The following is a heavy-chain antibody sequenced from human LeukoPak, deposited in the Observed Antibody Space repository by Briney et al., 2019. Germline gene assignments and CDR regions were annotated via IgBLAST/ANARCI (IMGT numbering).Heavy chain of an antibody. CDR1: GFTFDDYG. CDR2: IHWNGDTT. D-gene: IGHD2-15*01. J-gene: IGHJ4*02. Sequence: AGGSLRLSCTASGFTFDDYGMNWVRQAPGKGLEWISGIHWNGDTTNYAASVEGRFTISRDNAKNSLYLQMNSLRAEDTAVYYCASSSIVVVVAATPDVFDYWGQGTLVTVSS. V-gene: IGHV3-20*04. CDR3: ASSSIVVVVAATPDVFDY.